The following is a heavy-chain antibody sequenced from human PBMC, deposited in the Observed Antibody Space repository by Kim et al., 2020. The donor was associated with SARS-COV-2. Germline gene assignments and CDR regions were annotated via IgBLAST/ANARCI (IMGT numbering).Heavy chain of an antibody. J-gene: IGHJ6*03. Sequence: ICCPSFPGQVTISADRSISTAYLQWSSLKASDTAIYYCARLQATYFNMDVWGKGTTVTVSS. D-gene: IGHD1-26*01. V-gene: IGHV5-51*01. CDR3: ARLQATYFNMDV.